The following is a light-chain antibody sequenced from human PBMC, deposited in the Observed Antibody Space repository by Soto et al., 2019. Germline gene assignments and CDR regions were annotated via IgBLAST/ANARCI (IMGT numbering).Light chain of an antibody. CDR2: DAS. CDR1: QSVSTSS. J-gene: IGKJ2*01. Sequence: EIVLTQSPGTLSLSPGERATLSCRASQSVSTSSLAWYQQKPGQAPRLLIYDASSRATGIPDRVSGSGSGADFTLSISRLEPEDFAMYYCQQYGSPPYPFGQGTKLAIK. V-gene: IGKV3-20*01. CDR3: QQYGSPPYP.